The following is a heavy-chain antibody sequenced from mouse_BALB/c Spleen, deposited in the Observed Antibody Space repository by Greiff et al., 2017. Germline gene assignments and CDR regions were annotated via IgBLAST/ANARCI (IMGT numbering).Heavy chain of an antibody. Sequence: VQLQESGPDLVAPSQSLSITCTVSGFSLTSYGVHWVRQPPGKGLEWLVVIWSDGSTTYNSALKSRLSISKDNSKSQVFLKMNSLQTDDTAMYYCARHIITTDYAMDYWGQGTSVTVSS. V-gene: IGHV2-6-2*01. CDR2: IWSDGST. CDR1: GFSLTSYG. J-gene: IGHJ4*01. D-gene: IGHD1-2*01. CDR3: ARHIITTDYAMDY.